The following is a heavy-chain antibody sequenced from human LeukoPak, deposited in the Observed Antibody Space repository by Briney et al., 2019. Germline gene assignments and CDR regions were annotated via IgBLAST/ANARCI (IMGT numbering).Heavy chain of an antibody. CDR1: GGTFNTHI. CDR3: TRVTLRGSKYNWFDP. J-gene: IGHJ5*02. Sequence: SVKVSCRSSGGTFNTHIFNWVRQAPGQGLEWMGRITPVIGTTKYAQRFQARVTITADRSTRTAYLELSGLTYDDTAVYYCTRVTLRGSKYNWFDPWGQGTHVSVSS. V-gene: IGHV1-69*08. D-gene: IGHD1-26*01. CDR2: ITPVIGTT.